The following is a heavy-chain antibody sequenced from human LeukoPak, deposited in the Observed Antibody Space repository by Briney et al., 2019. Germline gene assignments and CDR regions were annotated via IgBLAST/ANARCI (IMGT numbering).Heavy chain of an antibody. CDR2: MNPNSGNT. J-gene: IGHJ6*03. Sequence: ASVKVSCKASGYTFTSYDINWVRQATGQGLVWMGWMNPNSGNTGYAQKFQGRVTITRSTSISTAYMELSSLRSEDTAVYYCARIDYDFWSGYNYMDVWGKGTTVTVSS. V-gene: IGHV1-8*03. D-gene: IGHD3-3*01. CDR1: GYTFTSYD. CDR3: ARIDYDFWSGYNYMDV.